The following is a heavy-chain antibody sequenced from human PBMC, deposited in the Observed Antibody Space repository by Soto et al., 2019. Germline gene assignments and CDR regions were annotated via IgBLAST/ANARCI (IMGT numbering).Heavy chain of an antibody. D-gene: IGHD6-19*01. CDR1: GGTFSSYA. Sequence: GASMRVSCKASGGTFSSYAISWVRQAPGQGLEWMGGIIPIFGTANYAQKFQGRVTITADESTSTAYMELSSLRSEDTAVYYCARDPSAGYSSGLNWFDPWGQGTLVTVSS. V-gene: IGHV1-69*13. J-gene: IGHJ5*02. CDR2: IIPIFGTA. CDR3: ARDPSAGYSSGLNWFDP.